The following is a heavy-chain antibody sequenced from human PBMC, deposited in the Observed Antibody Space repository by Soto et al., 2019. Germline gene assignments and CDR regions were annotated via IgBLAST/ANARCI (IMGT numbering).Heavy chain of an antibody. J-gene: IGHJ4*02. CDR3: ARDRRRDGYTIGYYFDY. Sequence: SVKVSCKACGGTFSSYTISWVRQAPGKGLEWMGRIIPILGIANYAQKFQGRVTITADKSTSTAYMELSSLRSEDTAVYYCARDRRRDGYTIGYYFDYWGQGTLVTVSS. CDR2: IIPILGIA. D-gene: IGHD5-12*01. CDR1: GGTFSSYT. V-gene: IGHV1-69*04.